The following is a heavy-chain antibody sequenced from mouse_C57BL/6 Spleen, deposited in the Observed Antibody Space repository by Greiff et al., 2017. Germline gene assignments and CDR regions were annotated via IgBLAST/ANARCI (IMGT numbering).Heavy chain of an antibody. CDR1: GFTFSSYA. Sequence: EVKVVESGEGLVKPGGSLKLSCAASGFTFSSYAMSWVRQTPEKRLEWVAYISSGGDYIYYADTVKGRFTISRDNARNTLYLQMSSLKSEDTAMYYCTREDGNYVWYFDVWGTGTTVTVSS. V-gene: IGHV5-9-1*02. CDR2: ISSGGDYI. D-gene: IGHD2-1*01. CDR3: TREDGNYVWYFDV. J-gene: IGHJ1*03.